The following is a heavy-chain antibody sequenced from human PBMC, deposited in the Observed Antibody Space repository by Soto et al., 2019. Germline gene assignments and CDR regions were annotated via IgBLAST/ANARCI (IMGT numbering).Heavy chain of an antibody. J-gene: IGHJ6*02. CDR1: GYTFSSYY. Sequence: GASVKVSCKASGYTFSSYYMHWVRQAPGQGLEWMGIINPSGGVTNYAQKFQGRLTMTRDTSTTTVYMELSSLRSEDTAVYYCARGGPRQLVIYGVDVWGQGTTVTVSS. D-gene: IGHD6-6*01. V-gene: IGHV1-46*01. CDR2: INPSGGVT. CDR3: ARGGPRQLVIYGVDV.